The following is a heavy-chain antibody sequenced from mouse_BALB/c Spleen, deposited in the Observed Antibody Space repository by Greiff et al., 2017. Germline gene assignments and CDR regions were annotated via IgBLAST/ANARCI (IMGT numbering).Heavy chain of an antibody. CDR1: GYSITSDYA. J-gene: IGHJ2*01. CDR2: ISYSGST. V-gene: IGHV3-2*02. D-gene: IGHD1-1*01. Sequence: QSGPGLVKPSQSLSLTCTVTGYSITSDYAWNWIRQFPGNKLEWMGYISYSGSTSYNPSLKSRISITRDTSKNQFFLQLNSVTTEDTATYYCARWYYGSSYPFDYWGQGTTLTVSS. CDR3: ARWYYGSSYPFDY.